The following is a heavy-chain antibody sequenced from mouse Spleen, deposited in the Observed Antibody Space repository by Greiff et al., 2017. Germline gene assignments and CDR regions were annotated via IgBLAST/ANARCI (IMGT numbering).Heavy chain of an antibody. CDR1: GYSFTGYF. CDR2: INPYNGDT. CDR3: GRGILRPFDY. Sequence: VQLQQSGPELVKPGASVKISCKASGYSFTGYFMNRVKQSHGKSLEWIGRINPYNGDTFYNQKFKGKATLTVDKSSSTAHMELLSLTSEDSAVYYCGRGILRPFDYWGQGTTLTVSS. D-gene: IGHD1-2*01. J-gene: IGHJ2*01. V-gene: IGHV1-37*01.